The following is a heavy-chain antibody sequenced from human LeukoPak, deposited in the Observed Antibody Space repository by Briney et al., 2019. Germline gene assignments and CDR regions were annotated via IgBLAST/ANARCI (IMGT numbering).Heavy chain of an antibody. J-gene: IGHJ4*02. CDR2: IDWDDDK. CDR1: GFSLRTRGMC. CDR3: ARINMITFGGVIIDY. D-gene: IGHD3-16*02. Sequence: ESGPALVQPTQTLTLTCTFSGFSLRTRGMCVSWIRQPPGKALEWLSRIDWDDDKYYSTSLKTRLTISKDTSKNQVVLTMTNMDPVDAATYYCARINMITFGGVIIDYWGQGTLVTVSS. V-gene: IGHV2-70*11.